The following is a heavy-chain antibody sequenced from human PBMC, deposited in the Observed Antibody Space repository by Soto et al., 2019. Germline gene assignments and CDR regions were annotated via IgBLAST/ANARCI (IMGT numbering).Heavy chain of an antibody. J-gene: IGHJ4*01. CDR1: RDSINTCY. Sequence: SQTRSLTWTLSRDSINTCYWGWMRQPPGKVLEWIGYAYYTGSPNYNPSLNSRVPISVKWSKYQFSLKLTSANAADTAVYYCARGRTIRNYADYSSDYFYYFDYWGQGAQVTVSS. V-gene: IGHV4-59*12. CDR2: AYYTGSP. CDR3: ARGRTIRNYADYSSDYFYYFDY. D-gene: IGHD3-22*01.